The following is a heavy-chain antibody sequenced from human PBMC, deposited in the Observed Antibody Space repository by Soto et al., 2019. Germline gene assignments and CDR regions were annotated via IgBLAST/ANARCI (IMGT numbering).Heavy chain of an antibody. V-gene: IGHV4-59*01. CDR1: GGSISSYY. Sequence: QVQLQESGPGLVKPSETLSLTCTVSGGSISSYYWSWIRQPPGKGLEWIGFIFYSGSTSYNPSLKSRGTISIDTSAYQFSLKLNSVTAADTAVYYCASMIGDPVLSFDSWGQGTLVAVSS. D-gene: IGHD3-10*02. J-gene: IGHJ5*01. CDR3: ASMIGDPVLSFDS. CDR2: IFYSGST.